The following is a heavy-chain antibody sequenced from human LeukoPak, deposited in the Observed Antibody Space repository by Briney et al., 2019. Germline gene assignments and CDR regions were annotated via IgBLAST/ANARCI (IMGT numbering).Heavy chain of an antibody. V-gene: IGHV3-7*01. CDR2: IKKDGSEK. D-gene: IGHD3-3*01. CDR3: ASSRTSFGVVIMGAFDI. Sequence: PGGSLRLSCAASGFTFNNYWMSWVRQAPGKGLEWVANIKKDGSEKNYVDSVKGRFTISRDNAENSLYQQMNSLRAEDTAVYYCASSRTSFGVVIMGAFDIWGQGTMVTVSS. J-gene: IGHJ3*02. CDR1: GFTFNNYW.